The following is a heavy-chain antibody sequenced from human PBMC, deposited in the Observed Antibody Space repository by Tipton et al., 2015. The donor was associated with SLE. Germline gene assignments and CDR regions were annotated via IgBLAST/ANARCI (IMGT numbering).Heavy chain of an antibody. CDR2: IYPGGTI. CDR1: NSSISRAYY. D-gene: IGHD2-8*01. J-gene: IGHJ6*03. V-gene: IGHV4-38-2*02. CDR3: ARVLGSRYCTNGVCSSPYYYYYYMDV. Sequence: TLSLTCIVSNSSISRAYYWGWIRQPPGKGLEWIAGIYPGGTIYYNPSLKSRLTVSLDTSRDQFSLKINSVTAADTALYYCARVLGSRYCTNGVCSSPYYYYYYMDVWGKGTSVTVSS.